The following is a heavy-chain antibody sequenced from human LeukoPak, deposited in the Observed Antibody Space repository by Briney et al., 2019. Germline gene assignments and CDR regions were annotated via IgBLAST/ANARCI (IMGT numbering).Heavy chain of an antibody. D-gene: IGHD3-16*02. CDR1: GGSFSGYY. V-gene: IGHV4-34*01. Sequence: SETLSLTCAVYGGSFSGYYWSWIRQPPGKGLEWIGEINHSGSTNYNPSLKSRVNISVDTSKNQFSLKLSSVTAADTAVYYCARGPRIMITFGGVIAPKKLGWFDPWGQGTLVTVSS. CDR3: ARGPRIMITFGGVIAPKKLGWFDP. J-gene: IGHJ5*02. CDR2: INHSGST.